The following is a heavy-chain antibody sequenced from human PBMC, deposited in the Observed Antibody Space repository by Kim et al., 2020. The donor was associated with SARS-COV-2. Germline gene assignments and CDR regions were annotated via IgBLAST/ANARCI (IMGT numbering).Heavy chain of an antibody. CDR2: INAGNGNT. J-gene: IGHJ6*02. Sequence: ASVKVSCKASGYTFTSYAMHWVRQAPGQRLEWMGWINAGNGNTKYSQKFQGRVTITRDTSASTAYMELSSLRSEDTAVYYCAGFGESYYYYYGMDVWGQGTTVTVSS. V-gene: IGHV1-3*01. D-gene: IGHD3-10*01. CDR1: GYTFTSYA. CDR3: AGFGESYYYYYGMDV.